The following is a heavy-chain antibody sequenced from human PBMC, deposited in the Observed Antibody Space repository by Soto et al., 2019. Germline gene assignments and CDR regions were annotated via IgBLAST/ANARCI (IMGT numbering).Heavy chain of an antibody. CDR2: IYYSGST. Sequence: SETLSLTCTVSGGSISSYYWSWIRQPPGKGLEWIGYIYYSGSTNYNPSLKSRVTISVDTFKNQFSLKLSSVTAADTAVYYCARHLTTVTFPYYFDYWGQGTLVTVSS. J-gene: IGHJ4*02. CDR3: ARHLTTVTFPYYFDY. V-gene: IGHV4-59*08. D-gene: IGHD4-17*01. CDR1: GGSISSYY.